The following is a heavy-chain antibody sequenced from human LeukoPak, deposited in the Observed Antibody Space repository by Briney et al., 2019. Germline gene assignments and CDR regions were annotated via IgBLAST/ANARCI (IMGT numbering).Heavy chain of an antibody. CDR3: ARGGYCGGDCYSSYWFDP. CDR1: GGSFSGYY. Sequence: SETLSLTCAVYGGSFSGYYWSWIRQPPGKGLEWIGEINHSGSTNYNPSLKSRVTISVDTSKNQFSLKLSSVTAADTAAYYCARGGYCGGDCYSSYWFDPWGQGTLVTVSS. CDR2: INHSGST. J-gene: IGHJ5*02. D-gene: IGHD2-21*02. V-gene: IGHV4-34*01.